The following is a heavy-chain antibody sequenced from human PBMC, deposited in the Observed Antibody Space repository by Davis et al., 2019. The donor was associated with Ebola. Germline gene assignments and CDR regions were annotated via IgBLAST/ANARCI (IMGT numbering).Heavy chain of an antibody. J-gene: IGHJ4*02. D-gene: IGHD1-26*01. CDR3: ARQGGGSGRLTSFDY. V-gene: IGHV5-51*01. CDR2: IYPGDSDT. Sequence: GESLKISCKGSGYSFPSYWIAWVRQMPGKGLEWMGSIYPGDSDTRYSPSFQGQVTLSADKYSTTAYLQWRSLKASDTAMYYCARQGGGSGRLTSFDYWGQGTLITVSS. CDR1: GYSFPSYW.